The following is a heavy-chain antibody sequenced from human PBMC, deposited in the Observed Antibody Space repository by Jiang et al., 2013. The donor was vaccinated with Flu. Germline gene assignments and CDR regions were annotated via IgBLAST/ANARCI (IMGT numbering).Heavy chain of an antibody. J-gene: IGHJ3*02. CDR3: ARGEEHIVVGGDVSDAFDI. Sequence: RLLKPSETLSLTCTVSGGSVSSGSYYWSWIRQPPGKGLEWIGYIYYSGSTNYNPSLKSRVTISVDTSKNQFSLKLSSVTAADTAVYYCARGEEHIVVGGDVSDAFDIWGQGTMV. D-gene: IGHD2-21*01. CDR2: IYYSGST. V-gene: IGHV4-61*01. CDR1: GGSVSSGSYY.